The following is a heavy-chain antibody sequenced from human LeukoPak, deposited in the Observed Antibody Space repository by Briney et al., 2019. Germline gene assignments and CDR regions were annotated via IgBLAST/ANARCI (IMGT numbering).Heavy chain of an antibody. D-gene: IGHD3-22*01. CDR2: IYYSGST. J-gene: IGHJ4*02. CDR3: SRGLDSRKLGY. CDR1: GGSISSGGYY. Sequence: SQTLSLTCTVSGGSISSGGYYWSWIRQHPGKGLEWIGYIYYSGSTYYNPSLKSRVTISVDTSKNQFSLNLNSVTAADTAVYFCSRGLDSRKLGYWGQGTLVTVSS. V-gene: IGHV4-31*03.